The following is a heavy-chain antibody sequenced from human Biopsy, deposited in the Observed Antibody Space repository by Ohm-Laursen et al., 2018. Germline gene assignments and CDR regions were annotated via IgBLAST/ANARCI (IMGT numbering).Heavy chain of an antibody. J-gene: IGHJ3*02. CDR3: AREVLGDCSGGSCYHDAFDI. CDR2: IYYSGRT. CDR1: GGSINRGGYY. Sequence: TLFLTCTVSGGSINRGGYYWSWIRQHPGKGLEWIGYIYYSGRTYYNPSLKSRLSILVDTSKNQFSLRLSSVTAADTAAYYCAREVLGDCSGGSCYHDAFDIWGQGTMVTVSS. V-gene: IGHV4-31*03. D-gene: IGHD2-15*01.